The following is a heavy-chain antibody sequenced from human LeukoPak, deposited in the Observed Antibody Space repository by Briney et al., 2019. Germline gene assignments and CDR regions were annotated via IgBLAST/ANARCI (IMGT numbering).Heavy chain of an antibody. J-gene: IGHJ3*02. CDR2: IKQDGSEK. V-gene: IGHV3-7*01. Sequence: GGSLRLSCAASGFTFSSYWMSWVRQAPGKGLEWVANIKQDGSEKYYVDSMKGRFTISRDNAKNSLYLQMNSLRAEDTAVYYCARDDSQDYGDYVGGAFDIWGQGTMVTVSS. CDR3: ARDDSQDYGDYVGGAFDI. D-gene: IGHD4-17*01. CDR1: GFTFSSYW.